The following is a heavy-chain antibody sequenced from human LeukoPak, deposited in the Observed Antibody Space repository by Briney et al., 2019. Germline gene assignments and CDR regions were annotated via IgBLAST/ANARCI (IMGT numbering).Heavy chain of an antibody. D-gene: IGHD1-26*01. Sequence: GGSLRLSCVGSGFTFSNHAMHWVRQPPGKGLEWASAIGISADTFYVGSVKGRFTISRENGENSLYLQMNNLGVEGTAIYYCARQNSPHGNFDYWGQGTLVAVSS. CDR1: GFTFSNHA. J-gene: IGHJ4*02. CDR2: IGISADT. V-gene: IGHV3-13*01. CDR3: ARQNSPHGNFDY.